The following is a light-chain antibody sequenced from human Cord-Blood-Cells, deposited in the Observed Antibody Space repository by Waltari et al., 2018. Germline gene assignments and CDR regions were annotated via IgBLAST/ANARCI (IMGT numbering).Light chain of an antibody. Sequence: QSALTQPASVSGSPGQSITISCTGTSSDVGSYNLVSWYQQHPGKAPKLMIYEGSKRPSGVSKRFSGSKSGNTASLTISGLQAEDEADYYCCSYAGSSTGVFGGGTKLTV. V-gene: IGLV2-23*01. CDR2: EGS. CDR3: CSYAGSSTGV. CDR1: SSDVGSYNL. J-gene: IGLJ3*02.